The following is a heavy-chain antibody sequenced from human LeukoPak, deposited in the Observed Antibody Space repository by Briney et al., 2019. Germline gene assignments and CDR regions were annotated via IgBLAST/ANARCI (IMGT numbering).Heavy chain of an antibody. J-gene: IGHJ4*02. CDR1: GFTFGDYA. Sequence: GGSLRLSCTASGFTFGDYAMSWIRQAPGKGLEWVGFIRSKAYGETADYAASVKGRFTISRDDSKAIAYLQMNSLKTEDTAVYHCTRDRGAYNLYDYWGQGTLVTVSP. V-gene: IGHV3-49*03. CDR3: TRDRGAYNLYDY. CDR2: IRSKAYGETA. D-gene: IGHD1-1*01.